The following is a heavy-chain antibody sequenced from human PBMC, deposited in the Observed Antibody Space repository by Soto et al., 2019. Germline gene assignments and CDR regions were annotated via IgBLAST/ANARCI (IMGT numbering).Heavy chain of an antibody. CDR2: IKSDGSGT. CDR1: GFTFSSYW. Sequence: EVQLVESGGGLVQPGGSLRLSCAASGFTFSSYWMHWVRQAPGKGLVWVSRIKSDGSGTYYADSVKGRLTISRDNAXNPXYLQMNSFRDEDTAVYYWARGDGDYYDGNGYLGRHWGQGTLVTVSS. D-gene: IGHD3-22*01. V-gene: IGHV3-74*01. J-gene: IGHJ4*02. CDR3: ARGDGDYYDGNGYLGRH.